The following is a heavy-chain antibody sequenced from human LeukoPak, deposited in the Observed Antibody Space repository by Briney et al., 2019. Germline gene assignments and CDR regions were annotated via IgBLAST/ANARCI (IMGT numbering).Heavy chain of an antibody. D-gene: IGHD6-6*01. CDR2: IYYSGST. V-gene: IGHV4-59*01. J-gene: IGHJ6*03. Sequence: SETLSLTCTVSGGSISTYYWSWIRQPPGKGLEWIGYIYYSGSTNYNPSLKSRVTMSVATSKNQFSLKLSSVTAADTAVYYCARASRLGIAALYYMDVWGKGTTVTVSS. CDR1: GGSISTYY. CDR3: ARASRLGIAALYYMDV.